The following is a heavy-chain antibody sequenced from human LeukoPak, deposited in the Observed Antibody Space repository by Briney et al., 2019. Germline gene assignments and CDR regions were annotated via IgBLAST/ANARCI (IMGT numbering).Heavy chain of an antibody. Sequence: SETLSLTCAVSGGTISSSNWWSRVRQPPGKGMKCIGEIYHSGSTNYNPSLKSRVTISVDKSRSQFSLKPSSVTAADTAVYYCARLDYYYDSSGYYYTIQNDAFDIWGQGTMVTVSS. D-gene: IGHD3-22*01. V-gene: IGHV4-4*02. J-gene: IGHJ3*02. CDR3: ARLDYYYDSSGYYYTIQNDAFDI. CDR1: GGTISSSNW. CDR2: IYHSGST.